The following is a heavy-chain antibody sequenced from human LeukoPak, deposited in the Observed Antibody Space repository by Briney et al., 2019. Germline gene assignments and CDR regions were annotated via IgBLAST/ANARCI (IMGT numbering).Heavy chain of an antibody. CDR3: ARSSYSSSSSV. J-gene: IGHJ3*01. Sequence: PGGSLRLSCAASGFTVSSNYMSWVRQAPGKGLEWVSNIYGDGSRYYADSVKGRFTISRDNSKNTLYLQMNTLRAEDTAVYYCARSSYSSSSSVWGQGTMVTVSS. V-gene: IGHV3-53*01. D-gene: IGHD6-6*01. CDR1: GFTVSSNY. CDR2: IYGDGSR.